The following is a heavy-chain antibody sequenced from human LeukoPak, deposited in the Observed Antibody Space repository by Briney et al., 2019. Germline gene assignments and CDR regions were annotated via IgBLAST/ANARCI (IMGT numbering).Heavy chain of an antibody. D-gene: IGHD4-17*01. J-gene: IGHJ5*02. CDR1: GFTFSSYV. CDR3: AKDGFRFDDDYGDYEGASIDP. CDR2: ISYDGSKE. V-gene: IGHV3-30*18. Sequence: GGSLRLSCAASGFTFSSYVMFWVRQAPGKGLERVAVISYDGSKEYYADSLKGRFTISRDNSRNTLYLQMNSLRAEDTAVYYCAKDGFRFDDDYGDYEGASIDPWGQGTLVTVSS.